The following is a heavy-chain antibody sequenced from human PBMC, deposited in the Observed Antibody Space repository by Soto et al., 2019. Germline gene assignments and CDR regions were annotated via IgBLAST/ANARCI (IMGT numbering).Heavy chain of an antibody. CDR3: ARDSPGGIPDY. CDR2: IYYSGST. Sequence: SETRCLTCTVSGGSVSRGSYYGSWIRQPPGKGLEWIGYIYYSGSTNYNPSLKSRVTISVDTSKNQFSLKLSSVTAADTAVYYCARDSPGGIPDYWGQGTLVTVS. J-gene: IGHJ4*02. CDR1: GGSVSRGSYY. D-gene: IGHD2-15*01. V-gene: IGHV4-61*01.